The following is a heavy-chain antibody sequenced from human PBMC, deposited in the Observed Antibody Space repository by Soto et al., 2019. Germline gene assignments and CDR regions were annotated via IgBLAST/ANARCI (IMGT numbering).Heavy chain of an antibody. Sequence: GGSLRLSCAASGFTFSSYAMSWVRQAPGKGLEWVSAISGSGGSTYYADSVKGRFTISRDNSKNTLYLQMNSLRAEDTAVYYCAKDRNWNHYYYYYYMDVWGKGTTVTVSS. CDR3: AKDRNWNHYYYYYYMDV. D-gene: IGHD1-20*01. CDR2: ISGSGGST. V-gene: IGHV3-23*01. CDR1: GFTFSSYA. J-gene: IGHJ6*03.